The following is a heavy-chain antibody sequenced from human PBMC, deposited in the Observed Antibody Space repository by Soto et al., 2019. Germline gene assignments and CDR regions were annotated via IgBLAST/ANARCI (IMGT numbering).Heavy chain of an antibody. V-gene: IGHV1-8*01. Sequence: ASVKVSCKASGYTFTSYDINWVRQATGQGLEWMGWMNPNSGNTGYAQKFQGRVTLTRNTSISTAYMELSSLRSEDTAVYYCARGYIIDGLRDHYYYYYMDVWGKGTTVTVSS. CDR2: MNPNSGNT. CDR3: ARGYIIDGLRDHYYYYYMDV. D-gene: IGHD4-17*01. J-gene: IGHJ6*03. CDR1: GYTFTSYD.